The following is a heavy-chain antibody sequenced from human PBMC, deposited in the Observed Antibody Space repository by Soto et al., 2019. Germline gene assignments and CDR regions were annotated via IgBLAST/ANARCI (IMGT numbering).Heavy chain of an antibody. J-gene: IGHJ6*02. CDR3: ARLAPPYYDILTGNSRYYYYGMDV. CDR2: IYPGDSDT. D-gene: IGHD3-9*01. Sequence: GGSLKISCKSSGYSFTSYWIGWVRQIPGKGLEWMWIIYPGDSDTRYSPSFQGQVTISADKSISTAYMQWSSLKASDNAMYYCARLAPPYYDILTGNSRYYYYGMDVWGQGTTVTVSS. V-gene: IGHV5-51*01. CDR1: GYSFTSYW.